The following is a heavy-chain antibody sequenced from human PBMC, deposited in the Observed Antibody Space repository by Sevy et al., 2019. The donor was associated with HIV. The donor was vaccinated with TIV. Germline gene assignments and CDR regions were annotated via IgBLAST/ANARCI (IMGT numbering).Heavy chain of an antibody. V-gene: IGHV3-53*01. D-gene: IGHD3-22*01. CDR1: GFTVSSNY. Sequence: RGYLRLSCAASGFTVSSNYMSWVRQAPGKGLEWVSVIYSGGSTYYADSVKGRFTIYRDNSKNTLYLQMNSLRAEDTAVFYCASLYYYDSSGYFPGLRSFDIWGQGTMVSVSS. CDR3: ASLYYYDSSGYFPGLRSFDI. CDR2: IYSGGST. J-gene: IGHJ3*02.